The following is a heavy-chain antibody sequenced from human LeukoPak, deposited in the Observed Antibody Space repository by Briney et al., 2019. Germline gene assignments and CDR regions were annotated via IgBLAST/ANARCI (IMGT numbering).Heavy chain of an antibody. J-gene: IGHJ3*02. CDR3: ARVNSLFGAFDI. D-gene: IGHD2/OR15-2a*01. Sequence: SETLSLTCAVSGGSISSGGYSCSWIRQPPGKGLEWIVYIYHSGSTYYNPSPKSRVTISVDRSKNQFSLKLSSVTAADTAVYYCARVNSLFGAFDIWGQGTMVTVSS. V-gene: IGHV4-30-2*01. CDR2: IYHSGST. CDR1: GGSISSGGYS.